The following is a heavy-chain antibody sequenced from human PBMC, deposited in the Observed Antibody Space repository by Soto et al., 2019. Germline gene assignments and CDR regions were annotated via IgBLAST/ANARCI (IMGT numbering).Heavy chain of an antibody. D-gene: IGHD6-19*01. CDR3: AKERSSGWSLDY. V-gene: IGHV3-23*01. CDR2: ISGSGDST. Sequence: EVQLLESGGGLVQPGGSLRLSCAASGFTFSTYAMNWVRQAPGKGLEWVLGISGSGDSTYYADSVKGRFTVSRDNSKNTLYLQMNSLRAEDTAVFYCAKERSSGWSLDYWGQGTLVTVSS. J-gene: IGHJ4*02. CDR1: GFTFSTYA.